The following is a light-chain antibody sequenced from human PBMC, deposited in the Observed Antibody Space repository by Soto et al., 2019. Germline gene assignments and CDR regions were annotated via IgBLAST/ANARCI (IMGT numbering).Light chain of an antibody. CDR1: QSIRTN. CDR3: QQYFNWPLTWT. CDR2: GAS. V-gene: IGKV3-15*01. Sequence: EIELTQSPATLSVSAGGTVTLSCRASQSIRTNVAWYQQIPGQAPRLLVYGASTRATGVPARFSGSGSGIEFTLTISSLQSEDSAVDYCQQYFNWPLTWTFGPGTKVQIK. J-gene: IGKJ1*01.